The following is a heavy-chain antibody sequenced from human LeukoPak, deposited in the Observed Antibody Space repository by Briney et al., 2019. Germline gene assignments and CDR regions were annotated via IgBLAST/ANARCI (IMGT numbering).Heavy chain of an antibody. CDR3: ARVSSTMPVDKYCQQ. CDR2: ITSSSSEI. D-gene: IGHD5-12*01. Sequence: GGSLRRSCSGSGFTFRSYTMKWVRQAPGKGLEWVSAITSSSSEIYYADSVKGRFTISRDNAKNSLYLQMNSLRAEDTAVYYCARVSSTMPVDKYCQQWPQGTLVTVSS. CDR1: GFTFRSYT. J-gene: IGHJ1*01. V-gene: IGHV3-21*03.